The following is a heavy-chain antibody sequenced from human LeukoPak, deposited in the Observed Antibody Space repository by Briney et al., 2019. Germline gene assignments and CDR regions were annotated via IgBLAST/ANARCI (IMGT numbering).Heavy chain of an antibody. CDR2: MNPNIGNT. V-gene: IGHV1-8*01. D-gene: IGHD1-26*01. J-gene: IGHJ3*02. Sequence: ASVKVSCKASGYTFTSYDINWVRQATGQGLEWMGWMNPNIGNTGYAQKFQGRVTMTRNTSISTAYMELSSLRSEDTAVYYCTLVGATYDAFDIWGQGTMVTVSS. CDR1: GYTFTSYD. CDR3: TLVGATYDAFDI.